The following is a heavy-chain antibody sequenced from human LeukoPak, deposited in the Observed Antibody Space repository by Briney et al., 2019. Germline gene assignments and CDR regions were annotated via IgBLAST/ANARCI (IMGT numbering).Heavy chain of an antibody. CDR1: GFTFSSYA. J-gene: IGHJ6*02. CDR3: ARDHQYGMDV. V-gene: IGHV3-30-3*01. CDR2: ISYDGSNK. Sequence: GRSLRLSCAASGFTFSSYAMHWVRQAPGKGLEWVAVISYDGSNKYYADSVKGRFTISRDNSKNTPYLQMNSLRAEDTAVYYCARDHQYGMDVWGQGTTVTVSS.